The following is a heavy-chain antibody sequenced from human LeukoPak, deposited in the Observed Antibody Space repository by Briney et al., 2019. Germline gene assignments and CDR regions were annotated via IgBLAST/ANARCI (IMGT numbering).Heavy chain of an antibody. CDR1: GYTFTSYG. J-gene: IGHJ6*02. CDR2: ISAYNGNT. CDR3: ARGDIVVVPAATYYYYYGMDV. V-gene: IGHV1-18*01. Sequence: ASVKVSCKASGYTFTSYGISWVRQAPGQGLEWTGWISAYNGNTNYAQKLQGRVTMTTDTSTSTAYMELRSLRSDDTAVYYCARGDIVVVPAATYYYYYGMDVWGQGTTVTVSS. D-gene: IGHD2-2*01.